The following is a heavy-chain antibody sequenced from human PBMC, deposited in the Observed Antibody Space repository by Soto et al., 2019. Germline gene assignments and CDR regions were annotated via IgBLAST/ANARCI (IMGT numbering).Heavy chain of an antibody. D-gene: IGHD3-9*01. J-gene: IGHJ4*02. CDR1: GGSISSGGYY. V-gene: IGHV4-31*03. CDR3: ARGDILTGYYLLFDY. Sequence: PSETLSLTCTVSGGSISSGGYYWSWIRQHPGKGLEWIGYIYYSGSTYYNPSLKSRVTISVDTSKNQFSLKLSSVTAADTAVYYCARGDILTGYYLLFDYWGQGTLVTVSS. CDR2: IYYSGST.